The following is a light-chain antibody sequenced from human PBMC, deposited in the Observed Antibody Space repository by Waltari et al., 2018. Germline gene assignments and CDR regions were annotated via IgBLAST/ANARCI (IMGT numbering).Light chain of an antibody. V-gene: IGKV3-11*01. CDR2: DAS. J-gene: IGKJ4*01. Sequence: IVLTQSPATLSLSPGERATLSCRASQSVSSDLAWFLQKPGQAPRLLIYDASDRATGIPARCSGSGSGTDFTHTIRILAPEDFAVYYCQQRHNWPFSFGGGTKVEIK. CDR1: QSVSSD. CDR3: QQRHNWPFS.